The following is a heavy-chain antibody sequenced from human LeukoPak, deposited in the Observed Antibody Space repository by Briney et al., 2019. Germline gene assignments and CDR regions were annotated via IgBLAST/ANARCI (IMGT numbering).Heavy chain of an antibody. CDR2: ISSSSSYT. J-gene: IGHJ4*02. CDR3: ARDSSGQDGGNRH. V-gene: IGHV3-21*01. Sequence: GGSLRLSCAASGFIFSDYSLNWVRQAPGKGLEWVSSISSSSSYTKSADSVKGRFTISRDNAKNSLYLQMNGLRAEDTAVYYCARDSSGQDGGNRHWGQGTLVTVSS. D-gene: IGHD4-23*01. CDR1: GFIFSDYS.